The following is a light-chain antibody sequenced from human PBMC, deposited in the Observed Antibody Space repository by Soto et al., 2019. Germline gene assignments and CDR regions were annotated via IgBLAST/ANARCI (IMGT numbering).Light chain of an antibody. CDR1: QSVSSN. Sequence: EILVTQSPATLSLSPGERATLSCRASQSVSSNLAWYQQKPGQAPRLLIYGASTRATGIPARFSGSGSSAAATLTISSLQSEDSAVSHCRQYNNWSPGTFGQGTKVEIK. V-gene: IGKV3-15*01. CDR3: RQYNNWSPGT. J-gene: IGKJ1*01. CDR2: GAS.